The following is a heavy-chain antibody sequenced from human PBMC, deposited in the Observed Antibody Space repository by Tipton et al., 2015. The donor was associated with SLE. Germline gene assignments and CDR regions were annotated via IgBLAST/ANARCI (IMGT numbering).Heavy chain of an antibody. Sequence: QLVQSGAEVKKPGASVKVSCKASGYTFTSYGISWVRQAPGQGLEWMGRISPKSGTTSYAQKFQGRVTITADKSTSTAYMELSSLRSEDTAVYYCARSPGGYSSGYWGQGTLVTVSS. CDR2: ISPKSGTT. V-gene: IGHV1-18*04. CDR3: ARSPGGYSSGY. J-gene: IGHJ4*02. CDR1: GYTFTSYG. D-gene: IGHD5-18*01.